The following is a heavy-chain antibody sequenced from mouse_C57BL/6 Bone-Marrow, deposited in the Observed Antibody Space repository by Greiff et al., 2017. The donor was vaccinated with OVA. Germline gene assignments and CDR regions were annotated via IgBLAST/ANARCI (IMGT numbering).Heavy chain of an antibody. CDR1: GYTFTSYW. CDR3: ARKYYGSSLYFDV. Sequence: QVQLKQPGAELVMPGASVKLSCKASGYTFTSYWMHWVKQRPGQGLEWIGEIDPSDSYTNYNQKFKGKSTLTVDKSSSTAYMQLSSLTSEDSAVYYCARKYYGSSLYFDVWGTGTTVTVSS. J-gene: IGHJ1*03. V-gene: IGHV1-69*01. CDR2: IDPSDSYT. D-gene: IGHD1-1*01.